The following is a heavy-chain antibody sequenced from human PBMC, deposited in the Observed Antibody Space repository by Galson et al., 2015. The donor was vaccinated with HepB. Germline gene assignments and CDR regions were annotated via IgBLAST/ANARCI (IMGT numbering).Heavy chain of an antibody. CDR1: GFTFSDYY. D-gene: IGHD6-13*01. Sequence: SLRLSCAASGFTFSDYYMSWIRQAPGKGLEWVSYISSSSSYKNYADSVKGRFTISRDNAKNSLYLQMNSLRAEDTAVYYCARHGDQLVPDAFDMWGQGTMFTVSS. CDR3: ARHGDQLVPDAFDM. CDR2: ISSSSSYK. J-gene: IGHJ3*02. V-gene: IGHV3-11*03.